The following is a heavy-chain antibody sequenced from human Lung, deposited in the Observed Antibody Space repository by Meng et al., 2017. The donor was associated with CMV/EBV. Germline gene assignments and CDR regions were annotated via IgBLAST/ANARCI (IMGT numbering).Heavy chain of an antibody. CDR1: GGSVSSGSYY. V-gene: IGHV4-61*01. J-gene: IGHJ6*02. Sequence: SXTLSLXCTVSGGSVSSGSYYWSWIRQPPGKGLEWIGYIYYSGSTNYNPSLKSRVTISVDTSKNQFSLKLSSVTAADTAVYYCARGFRGGYYYYGMDVWGQGTTVTVSS. CDR3: ARGFRGGYYYYGMDV. D-gene: IGHD3-3*01. CDR2: IYYSGST.